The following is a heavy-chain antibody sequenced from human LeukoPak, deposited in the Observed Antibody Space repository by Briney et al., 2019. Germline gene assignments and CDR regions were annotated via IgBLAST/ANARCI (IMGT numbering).Heavy chain of an antibody. CDR1: GFTFDNYA. J-gene: IGHJ4*02. D-gene: IGHD3-10*01. CDR3: AKGKGGGYYPPGFDY. Sequence: PGGSLRLSCAASGFTFDNYAMHWVRQAPGKGLEWVSGISWNSGAIGYADSVKGRFTSSRDNAKNSLYLQMNSLRAEDTALYYCAKGKGGGYYPPGFDYWGQGTLATVSS. V-gene: IGHV3-9*01. CDR2: ISWNSGAI.